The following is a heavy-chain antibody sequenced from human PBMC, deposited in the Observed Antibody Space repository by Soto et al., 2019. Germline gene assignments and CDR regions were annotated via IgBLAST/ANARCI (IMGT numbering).Heavy chain of an antibody. CDR1: GFTFSSYG. CDR3: AKDGFSAAGGSFSYFDY. D-gene: IGHD6-25*01. Sequence: GGSLRLSCAASGFTFSSYGMHWVRQAPGKGLEWVAVISYDGSNKYYADSVKGRFTISRDNSKNTLYLQMNSLRAEDTAVYYCAKDGFSAAGGSFSYFDYWGQGTLVTVSS. J-gene: IGHJ4*02. CDR2: ISYDGSNK. V-gene: IGHV3-30*18.